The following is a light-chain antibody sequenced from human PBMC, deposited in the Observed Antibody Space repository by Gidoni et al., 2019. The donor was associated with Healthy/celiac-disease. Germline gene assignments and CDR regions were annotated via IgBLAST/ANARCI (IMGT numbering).Light chain of an antibody. V-gene: IGKV1-39*01. CDR1: QNISSY. CDR3: QQSYSTLCS. CDR2: AAS. Sequence: IHMTHSPSSLSASVRDRVTITFRASQNISSYLDWYQQKPGKAPKLLIYAASSLQSGVPERFSGSGSGTDFTLTISSLQPEDFATYYCQQSYSTLCSFGQGTKLEIK. J-gene: IGKJ2*04.